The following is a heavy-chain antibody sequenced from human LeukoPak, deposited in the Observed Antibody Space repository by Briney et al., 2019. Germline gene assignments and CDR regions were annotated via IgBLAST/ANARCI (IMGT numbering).Heavy chain of an antibody. Sequence: SETLSLTCTVSGGSISSYYWSWIRQPPGKGLEWIGYIYYSGSTNYNPSLKSRVTISVDTSKNQFSLKLSSVTAADTAVYYCARDVAAAGYFDYWGQGPLVTVSS. CDR3: ARDVAAAGYFDY. D-gene: IGHD6-13*01. CDR1: GGSISSYY. CDR2: IYYSGST. V-gene: IGHV4-59*12. J-gene: IGHJ4*02.